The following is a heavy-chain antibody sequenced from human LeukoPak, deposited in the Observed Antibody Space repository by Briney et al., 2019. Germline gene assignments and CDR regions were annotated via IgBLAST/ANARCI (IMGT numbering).Heavy chain of an antibody. D-gene: IGHD3-3*01. CDR3: ARAPYEAFDY. V-gene: IGHV4-59*01. Sequence: PETLSLTCTVSGGSISSYYWSWLRQPPGKGLEWIGYIYYSGSTNYNPSLKSRVTRSVDTSKNQYSLKLSSVTAADTAVYYCARAPYEAFDYWGQGTLVTVSS. CDR2: IYYSGST. J-gene: IGHJ4*02. CDR1: GGSISSYY.